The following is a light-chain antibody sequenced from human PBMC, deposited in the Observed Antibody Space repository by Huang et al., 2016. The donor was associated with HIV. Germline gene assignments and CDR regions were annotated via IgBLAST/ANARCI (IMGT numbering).Light chain of an antibody. V-gene: IGKV1-9*01. CDR3: QQFDSFL. J-gene: IGKJ3*01. Sequence: IPLTQSPSSLSAAVRDRVTITCRASQDISSYLAWYQQKPGKAPNLLIYGASTLQSGVPSRFSGRGSGTVFILTISNLQPEDFATYYCQQFDSFLFGPGTKVDVK. CDR2: GAS. CDR1: QDISSY.